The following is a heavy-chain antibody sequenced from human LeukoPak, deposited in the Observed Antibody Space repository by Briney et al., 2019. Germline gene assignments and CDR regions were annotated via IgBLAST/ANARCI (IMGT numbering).Heavy chain of an antibody. CDR3: ASGGPGFGELLDY. Sequence: GGSLRLSCAASGFTLSSYSMNWVRQAPGKGLEWVSSISSSSSYIYYADSVKGRFTISRDNAKNSLYLQMNSLRAEDTAVYYCASGGPGFGELLDYWGQGTLVTVSS. J-gene: IGHJ4*02. CDR2: ISSSSSYI. CDR1: GFTLSSYS. D-gene: IGHD3-10*01. V-gene: IGHV3-21*01.